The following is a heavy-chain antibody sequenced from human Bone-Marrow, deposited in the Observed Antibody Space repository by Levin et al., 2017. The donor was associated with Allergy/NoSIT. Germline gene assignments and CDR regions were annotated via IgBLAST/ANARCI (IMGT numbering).Heavy chain of an antibody. D-gene: IGHD3-22*01. V-gene: IGHV1-69*02. Sequence: SVKVSCKASGGTFNNYIFSWVRQAPGQGLEWMGRIIPILGIRNYAQSFQARVTITADKSTSTVYMDLSSLRSEDTAVYYCATTYYYDATPNNWFDPWGQGTLVTVSS. CDR3: ATTYYYDATPNNWFDP. CDR1: GGTFNNYI. CDR2: IIPILGIR. J-gene: IGHJ5*02.